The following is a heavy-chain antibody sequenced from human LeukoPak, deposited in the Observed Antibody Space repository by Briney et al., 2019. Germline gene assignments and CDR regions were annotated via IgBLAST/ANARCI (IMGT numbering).Heavy chain of an antibody. CDR2: IYTTGNT. Sequence: SETLSLTCTGSGCSINSDSYYWRWVRHPAGKRVGRSRRIYTTGNTRYNPSLSSRVTISIDMSNNQLSLRLSSVTAADTAVYYCARDIPSCYTTHCDFNIWGQGTVVTVSS. CDR3: ARDIPSCYTTHCDFNI. CDR1: GCSINSDSYY. J-gene: IGHJ3*02. D-gene: IGHD2-2*01. V-gene: IGHV4-61*02.